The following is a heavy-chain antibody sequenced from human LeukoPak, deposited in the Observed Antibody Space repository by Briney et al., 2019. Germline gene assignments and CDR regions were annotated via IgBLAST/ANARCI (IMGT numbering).Heavy chain of an antibody. Sequence: ASVKVSCKASGYTFTSYYMHWVRQAPGQGLEWMGIINPSAGSTSYAQKFQGRVTMTRDTSTSTVYMELSSLRSEDTAMYYCARVPGPGHMDVWGKGTTVTVSS. CDR3: ARVPGPGHMDV. J-gene: IGHJ6*03. V-gene: IGHV1-46*03. CDR2: INPSAGST. CDR1: GYTFTSYY. D-gene: IGHD1-1*01.